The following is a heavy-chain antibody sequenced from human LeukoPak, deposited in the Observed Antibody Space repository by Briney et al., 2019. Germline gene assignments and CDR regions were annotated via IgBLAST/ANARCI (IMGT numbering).Heavy chain of an antibody. V-gene: IGHV3-30*02. CDR2: IRYDGSNK. J-gene: IGHJ3*02. Sequence: GGSLRLSCAASGFTFSSYGMHWVRQAPGKGLEWVAFIRYDGSNKYYADSVKGRFTISRDNSKNTLYLEMNSLRAEDTAVYYCAKDNSPVVEPDDAFDIWGQGTMVTVSS. CDR3: AKDNSPVVEPDDAFDI. CDR1: GFTFSSYG. D-gene: IGHD2-15*01.